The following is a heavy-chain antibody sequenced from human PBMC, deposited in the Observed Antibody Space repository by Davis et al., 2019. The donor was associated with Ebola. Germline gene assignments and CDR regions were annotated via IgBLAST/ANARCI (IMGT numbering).Heavy chain of an antibody. CDR2: IDHSGTT. CDR3: AFVGVDTKGDGVDI. V-gene: IGHV4-34*01. D-gene: IGHD3-16*01. CDR1: GGPFNGYY. J-gene: IGHJ3*02. Sequence: MPSETLSLTCAVYGGPFNGYYWSWIRQPPGKGLEWIAEIDHSGTTNYNSSLKSRVTISVDMSQNQFSLKLISVTAADTAVYYCAFVGVDTKGDGVDIWGQGTRVNVSS.